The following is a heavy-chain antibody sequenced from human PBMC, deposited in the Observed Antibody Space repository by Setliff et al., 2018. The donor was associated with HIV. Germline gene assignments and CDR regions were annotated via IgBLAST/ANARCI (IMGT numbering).Heavy chain of an antibody. CDR3: WSRSRHMVRGYYFDY. CDR1: GYTFTSYY. CDR2: INPSGGST. V-gene: IGHV1-46*01. D-gene: IGHD3-10*01. Sequence: ASVKVSCKASGYTFTSYYMHWVRQAPGQGLEWMGIINPSGGSTSYSQKFQGRVTMTRATSTSTVYMELSSLRSDDTAVYYCWSRSRHMVRGYYFDYWGQGTLVTVSS. J-gene: IGHJ4*02.